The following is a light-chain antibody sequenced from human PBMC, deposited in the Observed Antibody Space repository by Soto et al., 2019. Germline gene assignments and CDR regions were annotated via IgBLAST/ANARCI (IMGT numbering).Light chain of an antibody. CDR2: DAS. J-gene: IGKJ1*01. V-gene: IGKV1-5*01. CDR3: QQHHDYPLT. CDR1: QSITSW. Sequence: DIQLTQSPSTLSASVGDRVTITCRSSQSITSWVGWYQQKPGKAPNLLIYDASPLESGVPSRFSGSGSGTEFTLTIISLQPDDFATDYCQQHHDYPLTFGQGTKVEIK.